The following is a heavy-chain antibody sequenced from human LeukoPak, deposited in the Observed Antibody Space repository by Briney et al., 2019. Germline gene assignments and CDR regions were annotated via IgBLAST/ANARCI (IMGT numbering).Heavy chain of an antibody. V-gene: IGHV3-11*01. D-gene: IGHD6-13*01. Sequence: GGSLRLSCAASGFTFSDYYMSWIRQAPGKGLEWVSYISSSGSTIYYADSVKGRFTISRDNAKNSLYLQMNSLRADDTAVYYCAKRGIAAAASFDYWGQGTLVTVSS. J-gene: IGHJ4*02. CDR3: AKRGIAAAASFDY. CDR2: ISSSGSTI. CDR1: GFTFSDYY.